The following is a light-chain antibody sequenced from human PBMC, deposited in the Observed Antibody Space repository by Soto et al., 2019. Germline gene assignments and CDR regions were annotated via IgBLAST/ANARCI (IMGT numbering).Light chain of an antibody. CDR2: GTS. V-gene: IGKV3-20*01. Sequence: EVVLTQSPGPLSLSPGERATLSCRASQSVSSTYLAWYQQKPGQAPRLLLYGTSNRATGIPDRFSGSGSGTDFTLTISSLEPEDFAVYYCQQYGSSPRTFGQGTKVEV. CDR1: QSVSSTY. CDR3: QQYGSSPRT. J-gene: IGKJ1*01.